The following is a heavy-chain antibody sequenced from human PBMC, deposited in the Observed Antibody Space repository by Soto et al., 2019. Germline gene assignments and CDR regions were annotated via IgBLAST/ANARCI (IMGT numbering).Heavy chain of an antibody. D-gene: IGHD1-1*01. CDR3: TRGGLEPFDF. J-gene: IGHJ4*02. CDR1: GFTFGKYW. V-gene: IGHV3-74*01. Sequence: EVQLAESGGGLVQPGGSLRLSCAASGFTFGKYWMHWVRQAPGKGLVWVSRINDYMTTINYADSVRGRFTISRDNTRNTLFLQMNSLTVEDTAVYYCTRGGLEPFDFWGQGVLVTVSS. CDR2: INDYMTTI.